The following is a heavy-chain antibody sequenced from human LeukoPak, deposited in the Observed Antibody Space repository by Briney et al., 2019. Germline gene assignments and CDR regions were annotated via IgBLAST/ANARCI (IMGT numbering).Heavy chain of an antibody. CDR2: INPNSGGT. Sequence: ASVKVSCKAAGYTFTGYYMFWVRQAPGQGIEWMGRINPNSGGTKYAQKFQGRVTITRETSISTAYMELSRLRSDDTAVYYFARGYCSGGSCYSVENSFVPLGQGTLATVSS. CDR1: GYTFTGYY. D-gene: IGHD2-15*01. CDR3: ARGYCSGGSCYSVENSFVP. J-gene: IGHJ5*02. V-gene: IGHV1-2*06.